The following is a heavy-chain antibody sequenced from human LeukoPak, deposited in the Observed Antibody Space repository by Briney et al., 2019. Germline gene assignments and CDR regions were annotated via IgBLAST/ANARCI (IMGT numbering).Heavy chain of an antibody. V-gene: IGHV1-69*01. Sequence: GSSVKVSCKASGGTFSSYAISWVRQAPGQGLEWMGGIIPIFGTANYAQKFQGRVTITADESTSTAYMELSSLRSEDTAVYYCAREIAVAGTRGYYFDYWGQGTLVTVSS. CDR3: AREIAVAGTRGYYFDY. D-gene: IGHD6-19*01. CDR2: IIPIFGTA. J-gene: IGHJ4*02. CDR1: GGTFSSYA.